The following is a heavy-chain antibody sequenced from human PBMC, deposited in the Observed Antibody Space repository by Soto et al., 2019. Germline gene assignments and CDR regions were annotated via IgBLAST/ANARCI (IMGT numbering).Heavy chain of an antibody. V-gene: IGHV4-31*03. D-gene: IGHD3-22*01. CDR1: GGSISSGGYY. CDR2: IYYSGST. CDR3: AREGYDSSGYYYPSTWFDY. J-gene: IGHJ4*02. Sequence: SETLSLTCTVSGGSISSGGYYWSWIRQHPGKGLEWIGYIYYSGSTYYNPSLKSRVTISVDTSKNQFSLKLSSVTAADTAVYYCAREGYDSSGYYYPSTWFDYWGQGTLVTVS.